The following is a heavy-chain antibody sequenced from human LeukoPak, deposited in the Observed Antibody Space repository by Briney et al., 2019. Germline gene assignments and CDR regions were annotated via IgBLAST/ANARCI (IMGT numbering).Heavy chain of an antibody. V-gene: IGHV3-23*01. CDR1: GFTFSSYA. J-gene: IGHJ4*02. CDR2: ISGSGGST. D-gene: IGHD3-3*01. Sequence: GGSLRLSCAASGFTFSSYAMSWVRQAPGKGLERVSAISGSGGSTYYADSVKGRFTISRDNSKNTLDLQMNSLRAEDTAVYYCAGDRSYDFWSGYSTPDYWGQGTLVTVSS. CDR3: AGDRSYDFWSGYSTPDY.